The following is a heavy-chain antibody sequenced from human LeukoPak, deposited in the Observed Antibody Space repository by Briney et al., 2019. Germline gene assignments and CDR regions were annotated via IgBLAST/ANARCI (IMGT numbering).Heavy chain of an antibody. CDR2: IYYSGST. Sequence: SETLSLTCTVSGGSISSGDYYWSWIRQPPGKGLEWIGYIYYSGSTYYNPSLKSRVTISVDTSKNQFSLKLSSVTAAGTAVYYCARMLLRFPTNWFDPWGQGTLVTVSS. CDR1: GGSISSGDYY. V-gene: IGHV4-30-4*08. CDR3: ARMLLRFPTNWFDP. D-gene: IGHD3-3*01. J-gene: IGHJ5*02.